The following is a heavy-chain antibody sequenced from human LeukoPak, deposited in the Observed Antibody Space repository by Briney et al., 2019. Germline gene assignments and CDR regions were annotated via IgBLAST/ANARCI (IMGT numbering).Heavy chain of an antibody. Sequence: GGSLRLSCAASGFTFSGSAMHWFGKPPGKGRSGVGLLRSKANSYATAYAASVKGRFTISRDDSKNTAYLQMNSLKTEDTAVYYCTSPSGRGVQNWFDPWGQGTLVTVSS. V-gene: IGHV3-73*01. J-gene: IGHJ5*02. CDR3: TSPSGRGVQNWFDP. CDR2: LRSKANSYAT. D-gene: IGHD3-10*01. CDR1: GFTFSGSA.